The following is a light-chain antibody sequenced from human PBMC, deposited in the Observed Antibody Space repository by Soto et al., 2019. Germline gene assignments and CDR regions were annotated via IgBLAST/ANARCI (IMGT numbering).Light chain of an antibody. CDR1: QSVSSTY. CDR3: QQYDELLGYS. Sequence: EIVLTQSPGTLSLSPGARATLSCRASQSVSSTYSTWYQQKPGQAPRLLIYGASNRATGIPDRFSGSGSGTDFTLTISRLEPEDFGVYYCQQYDELLGYSFGPGTKLEIK. V-gene: IGKV3-20*01. CDR2: GAS. J-gene: IGKJ2*03.